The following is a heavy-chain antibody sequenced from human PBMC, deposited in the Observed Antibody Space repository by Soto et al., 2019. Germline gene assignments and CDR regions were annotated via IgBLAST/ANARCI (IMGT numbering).Heavy chain of an antibody. D-gene: IGHD2-2*01. J-gene: IGHJ5*02. CDR2: INHRGST. CDR3: ARDGFCTSTTCRVGNWFDP. Sequence: QVQLQQWGAGLLKPSETLSLTCVVYGGSFRGYYWSWIRQSPGKGLEWIGGINHRGSTNYNPSLESRVTISVDTSKNQFSLKLPSVTAADTAMYYCARDGFCTSTTCRVGNWFDPWGQGTLVTVSS. CDR1: GGSFRGYY. V-gene: IGHV4-34*01.